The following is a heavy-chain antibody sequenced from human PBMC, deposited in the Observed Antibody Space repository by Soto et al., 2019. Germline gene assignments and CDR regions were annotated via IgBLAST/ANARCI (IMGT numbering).Heavy chain of an antibody. V-gene: IGHV4-28*01. Sequence: SETLSLTCGVSGSSISSSHWWGWIRQPPGKGLEWIGYIFSTGTTSYNPSLKSRVTMSVDTSNNQFSLRLNSVTAVDTAVYYCASKPNSLYYFDFWGQGTLVTVSS. D-gene: IGHD5-18*01. CDR1: GSSISSSHW. CDR3: ASKPNSLYYFDF. CDR2: IFSTGTT. J-gene: IGHJ4*02.